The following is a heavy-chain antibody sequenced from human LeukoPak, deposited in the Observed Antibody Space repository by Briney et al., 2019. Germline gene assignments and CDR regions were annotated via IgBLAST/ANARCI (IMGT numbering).Heavy chain of an antibody. CDR3: ARVGQSLDCGGDCYPY. J-gene: IGHJ4*02. CDR2: INPNSGGT. V-gene: IGHV1-2*02. Sequence: ASVKVSCKASGYTFTGYYMHWVRQAPGQGLEWRGWINPNSGGTNYAQKFQGRVTMTRDTSISTAYMELSRLRSDDTAVYYCARVGQSLDCGGDCYPYWGQGTLVTVSS. CDR1: GYTFTGYY. D-gene: IGHD2-21*02.